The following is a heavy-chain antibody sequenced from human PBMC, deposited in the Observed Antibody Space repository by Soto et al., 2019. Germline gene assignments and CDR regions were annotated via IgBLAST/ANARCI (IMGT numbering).Heavy chain of an antibody. D-gene: IGHD3-9*01. Sequence: GGSLRLSCAASGFTVSSNYMSWVRQAPGKGLEWVSVIYSGGSTYYADSVKGRFTISRDNSKNTLYLQMNSLRAEDTAVYYCARALTRPTYFDYWGQGTLVTVSS. CDR2: IYSGGST. CDR1: GFTVSSNY. V-gene: IGHV3-53*01. J-gene: IGHJ4*02. CDR3: ARALTRPTYFDY.